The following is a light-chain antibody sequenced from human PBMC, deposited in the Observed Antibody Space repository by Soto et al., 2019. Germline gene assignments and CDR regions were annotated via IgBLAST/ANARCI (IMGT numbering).Light chain of an antibody. V-gene: IGKV3-15*01. CDR2: GAS. J-gene: IGKJ2*01. Sequence: EVVMTQSPATLSVSPGDRATLSCRASQSVDTNVAWYQQKPGQAPRLLVYGASTRATGIPDRFTGFGSGTDFTLTISGLQSDDFAVYYCQQYYNWPPYTFGQGTKLQIK. CDR3: QQYYNWPPYT. CDR1: QSVDTN.